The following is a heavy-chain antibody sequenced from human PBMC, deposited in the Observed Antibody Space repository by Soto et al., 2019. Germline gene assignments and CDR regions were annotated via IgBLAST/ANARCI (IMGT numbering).Heavy chain of an antibody. CDR3: ESEGALGGAFDL. V-gene: IGHV4-59*01. D-gene: IGHD3-16*01. CDR1: GGSISSYY. J-gene: IGHJ3*01. CDR2: IYYSGST. Sequence: KASETLSLTCTVSGGSISSYYWSWIRQPPGKGLEWIGYIYYSGSTNYNPSLKSRVTISVDTSKNQFSLKLSSVTAADTAVYYCESEGALGGAFDLWGQGTMVTVSS.